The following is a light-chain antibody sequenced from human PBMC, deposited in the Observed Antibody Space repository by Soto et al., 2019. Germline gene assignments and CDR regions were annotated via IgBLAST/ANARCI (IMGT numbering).Light chain of an antibody. CDR1: QSVSSSY. Sequence: EMLLTQSPGTLSLSPGEGATLSCRASQSVSSSYLAWYQQKPGQAPRLLIYGASSRATGIPDRFSGSGSGTDFTLTISRREPEDFAVYYCQQYGSSPKTFGQGTKVDIK. CDR2: GAS. V-gene: IGKV3-20*01. J-gene: IGKJ1*01. CDR3: QQYGSSPKT.